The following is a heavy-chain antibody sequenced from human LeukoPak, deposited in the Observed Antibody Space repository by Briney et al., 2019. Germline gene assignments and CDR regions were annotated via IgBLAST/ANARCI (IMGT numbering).Heavy chain of an antibody. V-gene: IGHV3-74*01. CDR1: GFTLKSYY. J-gene: IGHJ4*02. Sequence: PGGSLRLSCAPSGFTLKSYYMNWVRQAPGKGLVWVSRINRDGIDTIYADSVKGRFTISRDNAKNTLFLQMNSLRAEDTAVYYCAREDFGVDYWGQGTLVTVSS. D-gene: IGHD3-10*01. CDR2: INRDGIDT. CDR3: AREDFGVDY.